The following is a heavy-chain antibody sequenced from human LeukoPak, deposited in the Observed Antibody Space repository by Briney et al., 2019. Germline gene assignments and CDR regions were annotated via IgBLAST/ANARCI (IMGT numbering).Heavy chain of an antibody. CDR2: IRGFDSII. J-gene: IGHJ4*02. D-gene: IGHD6-13*01. CDR1: EFSVGSNY. V-gene: IGHV3-11*01. Sequence: GGSLRLSCAASEFSVGSNYMTWVRQAPGKGLEWISYIRGFDSIIYYADSVKGRFTISRDNAEDSLYLQMNSLRAEDTALYYCARMDSSSWTPDYWGQGTLVTVSS. CDR3: ARMDSSSWTPDY.